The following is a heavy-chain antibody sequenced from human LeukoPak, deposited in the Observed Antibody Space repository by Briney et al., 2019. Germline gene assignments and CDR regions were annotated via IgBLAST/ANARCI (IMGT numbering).Heavy chain of an antibody. Sequence: GGSLRLSCAASGFTFSSYAMSWFRQAPGKGLEWVSAISGSGGSTYYADSVKGRFTVSRDNSKSTLYLQMNSLRAEDTAIYYCAKDRDLRQGYYFDHWGQGTLVTVSS. V-gene: IGHV3-23*01. J-gene: IGHJ4*02. CDR1: GFTFSSYA. CDR2: ISGSGGST. CDR3: AKDRDLRQGYYFDH.